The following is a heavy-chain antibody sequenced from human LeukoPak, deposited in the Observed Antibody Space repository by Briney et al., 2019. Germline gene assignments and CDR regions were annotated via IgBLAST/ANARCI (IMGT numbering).Heavy chain of an antibody. V-gene: IGHV3-30*02. CDR2: IRYDGSNK. CDR3: AKLPGPRIAAAGDGPVAVDY. J-gene: IGHJ4*02. D-gene: IGHD6-13*01. CDR1: GFTFSSYE. Sequence: GGSLRLSCAASGFTFSSYEMNWVRQAPGKGLEWVAFIRYDGSNKYYADSVKGRFTISRDNSKNTLYLQMNSLRAEDTAVYYCAKLPGPRIAAAGDGPVAVDYWGQGTLVTVSS.